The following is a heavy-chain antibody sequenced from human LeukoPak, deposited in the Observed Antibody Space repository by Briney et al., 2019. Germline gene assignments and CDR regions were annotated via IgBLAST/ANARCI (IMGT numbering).Heavy chain of an antibody. D-gene: IGHD3-22*01. CDR3: ARSLKYYYDSSGRNWFDP. J-gene: IGHJ5*02. Sequence: ASVKVSCKASGYTFTSYGISWVRQSTGQGLEWMGWMNPNSGNTGYAQKFQGRVTMTRNTSISTAYMELSSLRSEDTAVYYCARSLKYYYDSSGRNWFDPWGQGTLVTVSS. CDR1: GYTFTSYG. CDR2: MNPNSGNT. V-gene: IGHV1-8*02.